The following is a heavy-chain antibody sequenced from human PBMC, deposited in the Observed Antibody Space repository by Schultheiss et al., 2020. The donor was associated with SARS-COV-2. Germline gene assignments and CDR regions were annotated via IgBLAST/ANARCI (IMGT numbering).Heavy chain of an antibody. CDR3: ARDWRYCSSTSCYSLHGMDV. CDR2: ISSSGSTI. V-gene: IGHV3-11*01. D-gene: IGHD2-2*02. Sequence: GGSLRLSCAASGFTFSDYYMSWIRQAPGKGLEWVSYISSSGSTIYYADSVKGRFTISRDNAKNSLYLQMNSLRAEDTAVYYCARDWRYCSSTSCYSLHGMDVWGQGTTVTVSS. J-gene: IGHJ6*02. CDR1: GFTFSDYY.